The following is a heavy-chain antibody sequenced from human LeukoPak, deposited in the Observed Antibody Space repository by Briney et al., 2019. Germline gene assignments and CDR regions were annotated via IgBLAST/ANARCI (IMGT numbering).Heavy chain of an antibody. CDR2: IGSSSSTI. CDR1: GFTFDDYA. Sequence: GGSLRLSCAASGFTFDDYAMSWVRQAPGKGLEWLSFIGSSSSTIYYADSVKGRFTISRDNAKNSLYLQMNSLRDEDTAVYYCARDPGLDYWGQGTLVTVSS. CDR3: ARDPGLDY. J-gene: IGHJ4*02. V-gene: IGHV3-48*02.